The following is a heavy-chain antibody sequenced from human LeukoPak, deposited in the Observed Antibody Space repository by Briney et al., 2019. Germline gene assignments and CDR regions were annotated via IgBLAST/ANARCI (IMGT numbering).Heavy chain of an antibody. CDR1: GFTFSSYA. CDR2: ISGSGGST. CDR3: AKDQTTVVTPGVDY. V-gene: IGHV3-23*01. J-gene: IGHJ4*02. D-gene: IGHD4-23*01. Sequence: PGGSLRLSCAASGFTFSSYAMSWVRQAPGKGLEWVSAISGSGGSTYYADSVKGRFTISRDNSKNTLYLQMNSLGAEDTAVYYCAKDQTTVVTPGVDYWGQGTLVTVSS.